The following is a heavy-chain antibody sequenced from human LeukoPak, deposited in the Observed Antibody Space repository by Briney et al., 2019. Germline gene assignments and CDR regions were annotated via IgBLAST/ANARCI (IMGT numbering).Heavy chain of an antibody. CDR2: ISYDGSNK. CDR1: GFTFSSYA. V-gene: IGHV3-30*04. J-gene: IGHJ4*02. CDR3: PRGLNEKVIY. Sequence: GGSLRLSCAASGFTFSSYAMHWVRQAPGKGLEWVAVISYDGSNKYYADSVKGRFTISRDNSKNTLYLQMNSLRAEDTAVYYCPRGLNEKVIYWGQGTLVTVSS. D-gene: IGHD3-22*01.